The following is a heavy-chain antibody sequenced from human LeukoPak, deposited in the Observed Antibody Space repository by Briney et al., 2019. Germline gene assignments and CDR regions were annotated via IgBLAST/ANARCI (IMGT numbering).Heavy chain of an antibody. V-gene: IGHV3-23*01. J-gene: IGHJ4*02. CDR2: ISGSGGST. D-gene: IGHD3-9*01. Sequence: GGSLRLSRAASGFTFSSYAMSWVRQAPGKGLEWVSAISGSGGSTYYADSVKGRFTISRDNSKNTLYLQMNSLRAEDTAVYYCAKNNILTGYYEVRAHQYYFDYWGQGTLVTVSS. CDR1: GFTFSSYA. CDR3: AKNNILTGYYEVRAHQYYFDY.